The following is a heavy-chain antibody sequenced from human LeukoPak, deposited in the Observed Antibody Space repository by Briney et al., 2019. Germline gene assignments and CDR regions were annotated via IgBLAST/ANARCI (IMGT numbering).Heavy chain of an antibody. CDR2: IYNSGST. CDR1: GGSISSYY. D-gene: IGHD3-10*01. Sequence: SETLSLTCTVSGGSISSYYWSWIRQPPGKGLECIGYIYNSGSTNYNPSLKSRVSISVDTSKNQFSLKLSSVTAADTAVYFCARGIIALVRGTAYFDYWGQGTLVTVSS. CDR3: ARGIIALVRGTAYFDY. J-gene: IGHJ4*02. V-gene: IGHV4-59*08.